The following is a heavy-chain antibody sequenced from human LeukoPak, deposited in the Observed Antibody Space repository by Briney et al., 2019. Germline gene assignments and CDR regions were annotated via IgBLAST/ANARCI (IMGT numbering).Heavy chain of an antibody. V-gene: IGHV3-9*01. CDR2: ISWNSGSI. J-gene: IGHJ1*01. CDR1: GFTFKDYA. D-gene: IGHD6-19*01. Sequence: GRSLRLSCEASGFTFKDYAMHWVRQAPGKGLEWGSGISWNSGSIGYADSVKGRFTISRDNAKNSLYLHINRLRTEDTAVYYCAKDMYSSGSNGEGYLQHWGQGTLVTVSS. CDR3: AKDMYSSGSNGEGYLQH.